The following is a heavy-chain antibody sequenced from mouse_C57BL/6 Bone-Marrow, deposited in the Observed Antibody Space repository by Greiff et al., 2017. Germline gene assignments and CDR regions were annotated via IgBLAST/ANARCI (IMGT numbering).Heavy chain of an antibody. CDR1: GYTFTNYW. J-gene: IGHJ2*01. Sequence: QVQLQQSGAELVRPGTSVKMSCKASGYTFTNYWIGWAKQRPGHGLEWIGDIYPGGGYTNYNEKFKGKDTLTADKSSSTAYMQFSSLTSEDSAIXYCARMDYYGSSSPFDYWGQGTTLTVAA. CDR2: IYPGGGYT. CDR3: ARMDYYGSSSPFDY. V-gene: IGHV1-63*01. D-gene: IGHD1-1*01.